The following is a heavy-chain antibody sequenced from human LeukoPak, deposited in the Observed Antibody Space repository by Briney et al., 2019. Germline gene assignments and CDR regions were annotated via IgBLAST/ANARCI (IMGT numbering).Heavy chain of an antibody. CDR3: ARHGVYSSSSYFDY. CDR2: VYYTGST. J-gene: IGHJ4*02. Sequence: GSLRLSCVASGFSFNTFGMLWIRQPPGKGLEWIGYVYYTGSTNYNPSLKSRVTIFPDTSKNQFSLRLTSVTAADTAVYYCARHGVYSSSSYFDYLGQGTLVTVSS. CDR1: GFSFNTFG. D-gene: IGHD6-6*01. V-gene: IGHV4-59*08.